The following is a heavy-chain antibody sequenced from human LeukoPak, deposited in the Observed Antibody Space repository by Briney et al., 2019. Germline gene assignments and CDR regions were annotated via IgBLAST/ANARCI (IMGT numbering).Heavy chain of an antibody. Sequence: SETLSLTCTVSGGSISSYYWSWIRQPAGKGLEWIGRIYTSGSTNYNPSLKSRVTMSVDTSKNQFSLKLSSVTAADTAVYYRATAGEWELRYYGMDVWGQGTTVTVSS. CDR1: GGSISSYY. V-gene: IGHV4-4*07. CDR3: ATAGEWELRYYGMDV. D-gene: IGHD1-26*01. CDR2: IYTSGST. J-gene: IGHJ6*02.